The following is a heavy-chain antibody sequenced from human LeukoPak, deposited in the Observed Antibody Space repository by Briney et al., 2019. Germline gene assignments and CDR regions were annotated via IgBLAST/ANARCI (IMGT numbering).Heavy chain of an antibody. CDR3: ARHGLVAARHAFDI. CDR1: YRSFSGYY. Sequence: SETLSLTCTVFYRSFSGYYWSWIRQPPGKGLEWIGEINHSGNTNYNPSLKSRVTISVDTSKDQFTLKLSSVTAADTAVYYCARHGLVAARHAFDIWGQGTMVTVSS. V-gene: IGHV4-34*01. CDR2: INHSGNT. J-gene: IGHJ3*02. D-gene: IGHD6-6*01.